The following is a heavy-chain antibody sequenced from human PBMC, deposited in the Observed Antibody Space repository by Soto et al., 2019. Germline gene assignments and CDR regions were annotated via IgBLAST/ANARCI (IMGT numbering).Heavy chain of an antibody. Sequence: EDLLFTYSVSGGTVSSGSYFGSWIRLPPGKGLEWIGYIYYSGSTNYNPSLKSRVTISVDTSKNQFSLKLSSVTAADTAVYYCARDLSPYSSGLRHFDIWGKVTIVT. V-gene: IGHV4-61*01. J-gene: IGHJ3*02. CDR2: IYYSGST. CDR3: ARDLSPYSSGLRHFDI. D-gene: IGHD5-18*01. CDR1: GGTVSSGSYF.